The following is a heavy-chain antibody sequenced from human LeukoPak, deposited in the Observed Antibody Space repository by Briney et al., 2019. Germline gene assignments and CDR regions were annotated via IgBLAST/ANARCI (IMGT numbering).Heavy chain of an antibody. D-gene: IGHD4-17*01. CDR3: AKDLRGYGDYDY. CDR2: MNPNSGNT. J-gene: IGHJ4*02. Sequence: ASVKVSCKASGYTFTSYDINWVRQATGQGLEWMGWMNPNSGNTGYAQKFQGRVTMTRNTSISTAYMELSSLRSEDTAVYYCAKDLRGYGDYDYWGQGTLVTVSS. V-gene: IGHV1-8*01. CDR1: GYTFTSYD.